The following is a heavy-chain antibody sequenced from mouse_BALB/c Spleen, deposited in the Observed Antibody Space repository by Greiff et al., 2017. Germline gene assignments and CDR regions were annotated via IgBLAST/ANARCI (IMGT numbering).Heavy chain of an antibody. CDR1: GFSLTGYG. Sequence: QVQLQQSGPGLVAPSQSLSITCTVSGFSLTGYGVNWVRQPPGKGLEWLGMIWGDGSTDYNSALKSRLSISKDNSKSQVFLKMNSLQTDDTARYYCAREGGNYEGAMDYWGQGTSVTVSS. CDR2: IWGDGST. V-gene: IGHV2-6-7*01. D-gene: IGHD2-1*01. J-gene: IGHJ4*01. CDR3: AREGGNYEGAMDY.